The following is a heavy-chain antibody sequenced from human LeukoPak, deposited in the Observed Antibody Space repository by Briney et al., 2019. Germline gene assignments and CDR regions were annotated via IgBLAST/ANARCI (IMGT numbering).Heavy chain of an antibody. CDR3: ARVSGYCSSTSCYVFYFDY. J-gene: IGHJ4*02. Sequence: GGSLRLSCAASGFTFSSYWMHWVRQAPGKGLVWVSRINSDGSSTIYADSVKGRFTISRDNAKNTLYLQMNSLRAEDTAVYYCARVSGYCSSTSCYVFYFDYWGQGTLVTVSS. V-gene: IGHV3-74*01. D-gene: IGHD2-2*01. CDR2: INSDGSST. CDR1: GFTFSSYW.